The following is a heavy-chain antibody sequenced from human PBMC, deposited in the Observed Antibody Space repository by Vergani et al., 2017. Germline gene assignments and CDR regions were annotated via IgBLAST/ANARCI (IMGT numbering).Heavy chain of an antibody. CDR3: ARESAFYXSSTSCYYYYYMDV. J-gene: IGHJ6*03. CDR2: ISSSSSYI. Sequence: EVQLVESGGGLVKPGGSLRLSCTASGFTFSIYSMNWVRQAPGKGLEWVSSISSSSSYIYYADSVKGRFTISRDNAKNSLYLQMNSLRAEDTAVYYCARESAFYXSSTSCYYYYYMDVWGKGTTVTVSS. V-gene: IGHV3-21*01. CDR1: GFTFSIYS. D-gene: IGHD2-2*01.